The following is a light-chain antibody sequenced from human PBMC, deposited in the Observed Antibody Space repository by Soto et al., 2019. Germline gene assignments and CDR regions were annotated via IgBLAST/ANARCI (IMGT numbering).Light chain of an antibody. CDR3: QQCFSIPPT. CDR1: QTISSW. CDR2: KAS. Sequence: DIQMTQSPSTLSGSVGDRVTITCRASQTISSWLAWYQQKPGNAPKLLIYKASTLKSGVPSRFSGSGSGTEFTLTISSLQPDDFAIYYCQQCFSIPPTFGHGTKVDIK. J-gene: IGKJ1*01. V-gene: IGKV1-5*03.